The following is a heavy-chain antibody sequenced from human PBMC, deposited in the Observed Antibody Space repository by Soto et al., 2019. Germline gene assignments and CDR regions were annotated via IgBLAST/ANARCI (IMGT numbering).Heavy chain of an antibody. CDR2: GRNKANGYTT. CDR3: TRGGTSQNSYYWHMDV. D-gene: IGHD2-15*01. V-gene: IGHV3-72*01. J-gene: IGHJ6*03. Sequence: EVQLVQSGGGLVQPGGSLRLSCAASGFTFSDHYMDWVRQAPGKGLEWVGRGRNKANGYTTEYAASVKGRFTVSRDDSKNLLYLQLNSLKTEDTAVYYCTRGGTSQNSYYWHMDVWGQGTTVTVSS. CDR1: GFTFSDHY.